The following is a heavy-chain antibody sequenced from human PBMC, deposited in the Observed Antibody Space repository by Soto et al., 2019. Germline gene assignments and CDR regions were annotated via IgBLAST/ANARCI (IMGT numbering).Heavy chain of an antibody. CDR3: AGGPRYWSFAL. CDR2: FSYSGSL. D-gene: IGHD1-20*01. J-gene: IGHJ2*01. CDR1: GGSSRAYH. V-gene: IGHV4-34*01. Sequence: SETLSLTCSVYGGSSRAYHWSWIRQSPGEGLEWIGEFSYSGSLNYNPSLKRRVAVSLDTSTDHFSLTMTTVTAADTGVYFCAGGPRYWSFALWGRGTLVTVSS.